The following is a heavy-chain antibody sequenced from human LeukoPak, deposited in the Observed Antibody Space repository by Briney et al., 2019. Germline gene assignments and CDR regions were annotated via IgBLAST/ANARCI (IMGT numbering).Heavy chain of an antibody. D-gene: IGHD6-19*01. CDR3: AKTTAGNSSGRNPGWPVDY. CDR2: VSGSGGIT. Sequence: GGSLRLSCAASGFTFNSYAMTWVRQAPGKGLEWVSHVSGSGGITYYADSVKGRFTIFRDNSKNTLYLQMDSLRAEDTAAYYCAKTTAGNSSGRNPGWPVDYWGQGTLVTVSS. CDR1: GFTFNSYA. J-gene: IGHJ4*02. V-gene: IGHV3-23*01.